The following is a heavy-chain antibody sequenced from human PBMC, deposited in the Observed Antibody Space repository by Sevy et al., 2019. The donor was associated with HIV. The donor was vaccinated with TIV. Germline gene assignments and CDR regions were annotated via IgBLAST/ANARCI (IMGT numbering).Heavy chain of an antibody. V-gene: IGHV4-59*12. J-gene: IGHJ6*02. CDR3: ARRGEGYCRRTSCSEYYGMDV. CDR2: MYYSGST. Sequence: SETLSLTCTVSGGSISNYYWSWIRQPPGKGLEGIGYMYYSGSTNYNPSLKSRVTISIDTSKNQFSLNLRSVTAADTAVYDCARRGEGYCRRTSCSEYYGMDVWGQGTTVTVSS. D-gene: IGHD2-2*01. CDR1: GGSISNYY.